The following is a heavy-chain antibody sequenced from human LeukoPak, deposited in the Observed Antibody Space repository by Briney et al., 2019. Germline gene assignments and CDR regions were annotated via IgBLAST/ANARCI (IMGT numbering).Heavy chain of an antibody. CDR1: GASINTTNFY. D-gene: IGHD3-10*01. Sequence: SETLSLTCTVSGASINTTNFYWAWIRQPPGKGLESIGNIHYTGRTYSNASLNSRVTISVDTSKNQFSLKSTSVSAADTAVYYCARQGSMTRGGYWLDPWGRGTLVIVSS. V-gene: IGHV4-39*01. CDR2: IHYTGRT. CDR3: ARQGSMTRGGYWLDP. J-gene: IGHJ5*02.